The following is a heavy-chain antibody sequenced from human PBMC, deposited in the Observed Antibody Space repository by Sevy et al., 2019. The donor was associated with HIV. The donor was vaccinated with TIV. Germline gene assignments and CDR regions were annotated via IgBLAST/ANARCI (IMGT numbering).Heavy chain of an antibody. V-gene: IGHV3-7*03. CDR3: VRDLLVVVPAAIGTPQNYYYGMDV. D-gene: IGHD2-2*02. J-gene: IGHJ6*02. CDR1: GFTFSSYW. Sequence: GGSLRLSCAASGFTFSSYWMSWVRQAPGKGLEWVANIKQDGSEKYYVDSVKGRFTISRDNAKNSLYLQMNSLRAEDTAVYYCVRDLLVVVPAAIGTPQNYYYGMDVWGQGTTVTVSS. CDR2: IKQDGSEK.